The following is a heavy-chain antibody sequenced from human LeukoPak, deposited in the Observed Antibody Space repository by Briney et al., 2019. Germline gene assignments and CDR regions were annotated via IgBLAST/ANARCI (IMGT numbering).Heavy chain of an antibody. D-gene: IGHD1-14*01. J-gene: IGHJ5*02. V-gene: IGHV3-11*01. CDR1: RSTFSDSY. CDR2: ISSSGSTI. CDR3: ARDRLNRGFDP. Sequence: PGGSLRLSCAPSRSTFSDSYKSWIRQAPRKGLDWVSYISSSGSTIYYADYVKNRFTISRDNAKNSLYLQMNSLSAVDTAVYYCARDRLNRGFDPWGQGTLVTVSS.